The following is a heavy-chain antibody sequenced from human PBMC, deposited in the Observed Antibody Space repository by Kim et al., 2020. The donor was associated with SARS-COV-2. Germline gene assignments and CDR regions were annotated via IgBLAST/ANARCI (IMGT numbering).Heavy chain of an antibody. V-gene: IGHV4-34*01. CDR3: PRGGFLLFGWTVCGSFYS. D-gene: IGHD3-10*01. Sequence: SETLSLTCAVYGGSFSGYYWSWIRQLPGKGLEWIWEINLSGITNNNPSLKSRVTITLDTSKNQFFLKLSAVTAAYTAVYYFPRGGFLLFGWTVCGSFYS. CDR1: GGSFSGYY. CDR2: INLSGIT. J-gene: IGHJ5*01.